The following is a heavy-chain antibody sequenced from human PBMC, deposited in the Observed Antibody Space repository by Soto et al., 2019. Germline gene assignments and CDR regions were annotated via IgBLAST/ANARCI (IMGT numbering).Heavy chain of an antibody. J-gene: IGHJ5*02. Sequence: QVQLQESAPGLVKPSQTLSLTCTVSGGSISSGGYYWSWIRQHPGKGLEWIGYVYYSGSTYYNPCLTSRVTISVDTSKNQFSLQRSSVTAAHTGVYYCAGATSRVWFDPWGQGTLVTVSS. CDR2: VYYSGST. CDR3: AGATSRVWFDP. CDR1: GGSISSGGYY. V-gene: IGHV4-31*03.